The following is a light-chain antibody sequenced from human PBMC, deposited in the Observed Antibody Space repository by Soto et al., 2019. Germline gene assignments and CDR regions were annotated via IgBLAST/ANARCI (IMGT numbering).Light chain of an antibody. J-gene: IGLJ2*01. CDR1: TGAVTSTFY. CDR3: LLYYGGVRV. Sequence: QAVVTQEPSLSVSPGGTVTLTCASSTGAVTSTFYPNWFQQKPGQAPRSLIYSTSNSHPWTPARFSGSLLGVRAALTLSSVQPEDEADYYCLLYYGGVRVFGGGTKLTVL. V-gene: IGLV7-43*01. CDR2: STS.